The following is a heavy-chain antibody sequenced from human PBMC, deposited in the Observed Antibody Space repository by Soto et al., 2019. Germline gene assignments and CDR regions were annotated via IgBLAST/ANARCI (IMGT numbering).Heavy chain of an antibody. J-gene: IGHJ5*02. Sequence: EVQLLESGGGLVQPGGSLRLSCAGTGFTFSSYGMSWVRQAPGKVLEWVSTIRGSAGNANYADSVKGRFTISRDDSTNTVHLQMNSLRPDDTAVYYCAKHLWFGESVFDPWGQGTLVVVSS. V-gene: IGHV3-23*01. CDR1: GFTFSSYG. CDR3: AKHLWFGESVFDP. D-gene: IGHD3-10*01. CDR2: IRGSAGNA.